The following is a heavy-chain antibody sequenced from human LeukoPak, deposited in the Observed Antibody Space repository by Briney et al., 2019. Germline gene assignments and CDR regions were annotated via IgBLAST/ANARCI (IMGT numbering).Heavy chain of an antibody. CDR2: TYYRSKWFY. V-gene: IGHV6-1*01. Sequence: SQTLSLTCAISGDNVSSNSAAWNWIRQTPSGGLEWLGRTYYRSKWFYDYSVSVKSRISINLDTSKNHFSLQLNSVTPDDTAIYYCAKEGAGFGYWGQGTLVTVSS. J-gene: IGHJ4*02. D-gene: IGHD1-26*01. CDR1: GDNVSSNSAA. CDR3: AKEGAGFGY.